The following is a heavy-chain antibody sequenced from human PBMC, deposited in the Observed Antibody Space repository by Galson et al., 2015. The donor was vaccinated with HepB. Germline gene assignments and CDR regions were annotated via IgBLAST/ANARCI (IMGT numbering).Heavy chain of an antibody. V-gene: IGHV1-69*06. J-gene: IGHJ6*02. CDR1: GGTFSNYA. CDR2: IIPIFGTA. D-gene: IGHD7-27*01. CDR3: ARGELGPDYYYGMDV. Sequence: CKASGGTFSNYAISWVRQAPGQGLEWMGGIIPIFGTANYAQRFQGKVTITADKSTSTAYMELSSLKSEDTAVYYCARGELGPDYYYGMDVWGQGTTVTVSS.